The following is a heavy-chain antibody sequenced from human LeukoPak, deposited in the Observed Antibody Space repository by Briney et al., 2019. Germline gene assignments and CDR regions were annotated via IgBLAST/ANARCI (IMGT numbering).Heavy chain of an antibody. CDR3: ARAVRIEDYMDV. CDR2: ISSSGSYI. J-gene: IGHJ6*03. D-gene: IGHD2-15*01. Sequence: GGSLRLSCAASGFTFSNYSMNWVRQAPGKGLEWVSSISSSGSYIYYADSVKGRFTISRDNAKNSLYLQMNSLRAEDTAVYYCARAVRIEDYMDVWGKGTTVTVSS. CDR1: GFTFSNYS. V-gene: IGHV3-21*01.